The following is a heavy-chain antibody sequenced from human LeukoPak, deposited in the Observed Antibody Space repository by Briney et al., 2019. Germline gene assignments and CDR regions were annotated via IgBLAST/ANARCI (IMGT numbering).Heavy chain of an antibody. CDR3: AREYCSGGSCYSDY. Sequence: PSETLSLTCTVSGGSISSYYWSWIRQPPGKGLEWIGYIYYSGRTNYNPSLKSRVTISVHTSKNHFSLKLSSVTAADTAVYYCAREYCSGGSCYSDYWGQGTLVTVSS. V-gene: IGHV4-59*01. J-gene: IGHJ4*02. CDR2: IYYSGRT. CDR1: GGSISSYY. D-gene: IGHD2-15*01.